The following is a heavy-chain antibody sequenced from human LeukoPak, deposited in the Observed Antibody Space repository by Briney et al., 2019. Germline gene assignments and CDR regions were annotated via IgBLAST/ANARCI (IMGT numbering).Heavy chain of an antibody. J-gene: IGHJ4*02. CDR2: ISSSSSYI. D-gene: IGHD3-3*01. CDR1: GFSFSSYS. Sequence: GGSLRLSCAASGFSFSSYSMNWVRQAPGKGLEWVSSISSSSSYIYYADSVKGRFTISRDNAKNSLYPQMNSLEAEDPAGYYCARVLSYDLWWGYYYFDLGGRGT. V-gene: IGHV3-21*01. CDR3: ARVLSYDLWWGYYYFDL.